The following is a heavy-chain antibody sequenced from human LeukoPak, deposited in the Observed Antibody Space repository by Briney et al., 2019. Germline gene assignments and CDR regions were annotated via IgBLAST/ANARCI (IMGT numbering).Heavy chain of an antibody. D-gene: IGHD3-10*01. CDR3: ARDRLDYYGSGSYAFDI. V-gene: IGHV1-46*01. CDR2: INPSGGST. CDR1: GYTFTSYY. Sequence: ASVKVSCKASGYTFTSYYMHWVRQAPGQGLEWMGIINPSGGSTSYAQKFQGRVTMTRDTSTSTVYMELSSLRSEDTAVYYCARDRLDYYGSGSYAFDIWGQGTMVTVSS. J-gene: IGHJ3*02.